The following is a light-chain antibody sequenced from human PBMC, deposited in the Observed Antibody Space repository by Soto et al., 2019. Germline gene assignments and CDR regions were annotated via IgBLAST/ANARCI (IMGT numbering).Light chain of an antibody. V-gene: IGKV1-12*01. CDR2: AAS. Sequence: DIQMTQSPSSVSASVADRVTVTCRASQGVNSWLAWYQQKPGEAPKLLIYAASSLQSGVPSRFSGSGSGTDFTLTINSLQPEDFATYYCQQANSFPPTFGGGTKVEI. CDR3: QQANSFPPT. CDR1: QGVNSW. J-gene: IGKJ4*01.